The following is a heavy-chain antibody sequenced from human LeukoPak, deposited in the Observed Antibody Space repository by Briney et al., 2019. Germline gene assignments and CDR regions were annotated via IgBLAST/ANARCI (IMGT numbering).Heavy chain of an antibody. CDR2: ISYDGSNK. Sequence: GGSLRLSCAASGFTFSSYAMHWVRQAPGKGLEWAAVISYDGSNKYYADSVKGRFTISRDNSKNTLYLQMNSLRAEDTAVYYCARGRYYDILTGQPPFDYWGQGTLVTVSS. CDR3: ARGRYYDILTGQPPFDY. CDR1: GFTFSSYA. D-gene: IGHD3-9*01. J-gene: IGHJ4*02. V-gene: IGHV3-30-3*01.